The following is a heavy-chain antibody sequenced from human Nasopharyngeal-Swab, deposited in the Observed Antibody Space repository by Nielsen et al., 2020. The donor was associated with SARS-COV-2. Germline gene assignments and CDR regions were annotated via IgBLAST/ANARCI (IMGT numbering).Heavy chain of an antibody. CDR3: AREGYCSGGSCYSGRPYYYYYMDV. V-gene: IGHV4-31*02. J-gene: IGHJ6*03. Sequence: PGKGLEWIGYIYYSGSTNYNPSLKSRVTISVDTSKNQFSLKLSSVTAADTAVYYCAREGYCSGGSCYSGRPYYYYYMDVWGKGTTVTVSS. CDR2: IYYSGST. D-gene: IGHD2-15*01.